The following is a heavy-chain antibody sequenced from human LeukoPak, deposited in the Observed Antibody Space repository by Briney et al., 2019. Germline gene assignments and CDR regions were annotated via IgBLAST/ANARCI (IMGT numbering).Heavy chain of an antibody. CDR2: INSDGSST. Sequence: PGGSLRLSCAASGFTFSSYWMHWVRQAPGKGLVWVSRINSDGSSTNYADSVKGRFTISRDNSKNTLYLQMNSLRAEDTAVYYCARDFYRNGWYWFDPWGQGTLVTVSS. CDR3: ARDFYRNGWYWFDP. CDR1: GFTFSSYW. D-gene: IGHD6-19*01. J-gene: IGHJ5*02. V-gene: IGHV3-74*01.